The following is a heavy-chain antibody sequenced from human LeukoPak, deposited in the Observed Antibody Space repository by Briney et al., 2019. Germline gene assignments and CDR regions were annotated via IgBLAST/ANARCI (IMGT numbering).Heavy chain of an antibody. CDR3: AKGSSGYFAAL. CDR2: ISNDGGGT. CDR1: GFTFNNYG. Sequence: GGSLRLSCAASGFTFNNYGLIWVRQAPGKGLEWVAAISNDGGGTMYAASVEGRFTISRDNSKNTLFLQMNSLRAEDTALYYCAKGSSGYFAALWGQGTLVTVSS. D-gene: IGHD3-22*01. J-gene: IGHJ4*02. V-gene: IGHV3-23*01.